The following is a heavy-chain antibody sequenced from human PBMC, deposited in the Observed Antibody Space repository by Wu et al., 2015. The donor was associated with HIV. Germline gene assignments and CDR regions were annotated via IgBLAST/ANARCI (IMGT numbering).Heavy chain of an antibody. CDR1: GYTFTSYG. CDR2: ISAYNGNT. V-gene: IGHV1-18*01. Sequence: QVQLVQSGAEVKKPGASVKVSCKASGYTFTSYGISWVRQAPGQGLEWMGWISAYNGNTNYAQKLQGRVTMTTDTSTSTAYMELRSLRSDDTAVYYCARDRRKTKTFESGLVGSGLLPFDYVGPGNPGPPSP. J-gene: IGHJ4*02. CDR3: ARDRRKTKTFESGLVGSGLLPFDY. D-gene: IGHD1-26*01.